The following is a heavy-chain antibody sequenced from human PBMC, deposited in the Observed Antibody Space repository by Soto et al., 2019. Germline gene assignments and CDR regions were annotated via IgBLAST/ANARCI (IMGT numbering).Heavy chain of an antibody. CDR1: GFTVSSNY. CDR2: IYSGGST. CDR3: ATYDFWSGSPLFS. V-gene: IGHV3-53*01. Sequence: PGGSLRLSCAASGFTVSSNYMSWVRQAPGKGLEWVSVIYSGGSTYYADSVKGRFTISRDNSKNTLYLQMNSLRAEDTAVYYCATYDFWSGSPLFSWGQGTLVTVSS. D-gene: IGHD3-3*01. J-gene: IGHJ1*01.